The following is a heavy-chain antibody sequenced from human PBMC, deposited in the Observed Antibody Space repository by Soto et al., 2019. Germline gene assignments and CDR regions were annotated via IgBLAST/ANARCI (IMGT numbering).Heavy chain of an antibody. J-gene: IGHJ6*02. CDR1: GLTFSTYA. CDR2: ISSNGRST. D-gene: IGHD3-3*01. CDR3: AINDFWSGQYYYYYGMDV. V-gene: IGHV3-64*01. Sequence: GGSLRLSCVTSGLTFSTYAMHWVRQAPGKGLEYVSAISSNGRSTYYANSVKGRFTISRDNSKNTLYLQMDSLRAEDMAVYYCAINDFWSGQYYYYYGMDVWGQGTTVTVSS.